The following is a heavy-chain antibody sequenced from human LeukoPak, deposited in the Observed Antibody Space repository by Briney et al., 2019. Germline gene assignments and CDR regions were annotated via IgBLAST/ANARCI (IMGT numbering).Heavy chain of an antibody. J-gene: IGHJ3*02. Sequence: SETLSPTCSVSGGSTWTYYWSWIRQSPEKGLEWIGYMYYGGSPNYNPSLKSRVTISVDRSKNQVTLKLSSVTAADTAVYYCARDPGDGYNWSDDAFDIWGRGTMVTVSS. V-gene: IGHV4-59*01. D-gene: IGHD5-24*01. CDR1: GGSTWTYY. CDR2: MYYGGSP. CDR3: ARDPGDGYNWSDDAFDI.